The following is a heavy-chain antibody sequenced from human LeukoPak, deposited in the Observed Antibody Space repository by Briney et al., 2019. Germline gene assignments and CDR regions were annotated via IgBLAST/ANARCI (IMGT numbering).Heavy chain of an antibody. J-gene: IGHJ4*02. CDR3: ARHQEAYSSSSGHDY. V-gene: IGHV4-4*07. D-gene: IGHD6-6*01. CDR2: IYTSGST. CDR1: GGSISSYY. Sequence: SETLSLTCTVSGGSISSYYWSWIRQPAGKGLEWIGRIYTSGSTNYNPSLKSRVTMSVDTSKNQFSLKLSSVTAADTAVYYCARHQEAYSSSSGHDYWGQGTLVTVSS.